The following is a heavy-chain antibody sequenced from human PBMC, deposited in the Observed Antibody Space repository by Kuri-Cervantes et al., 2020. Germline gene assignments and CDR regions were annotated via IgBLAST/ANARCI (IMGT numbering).Heavy chain of an antibody. Sequence: ETLSLTCAASGFTFSSYSMNWVRQAPGKGLEWVSSISSSSSYIYYADSVKGRFTISRDNSKNTLYLQMNSLRAEDTAVYYCARDSGYVGFDYWGQGTLVTVSS. CDR3: ARDSGYVGFDY. D-gene: IGHD5-12*01. J-gene: IGHJ4*02. CDR2: ISSSSSYI. V-gene: IGHV3-21*04. CDR1: GFTFSSYS.